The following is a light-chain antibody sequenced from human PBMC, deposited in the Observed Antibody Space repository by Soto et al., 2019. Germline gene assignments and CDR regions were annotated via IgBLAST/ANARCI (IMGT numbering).Light chain of an antibody. CDR2: EVS. V-gene: IGLV2-14*01. CDR3: SSYTSTSAWV. Sequence: QSALTQPASVSGSPGQSITISCTGTSSDVGAYNSVSWFQQHPGKAPQLIIYEVSNRPSGVSDRFSASKSGNTASLTISGLQAEDETDYYCSSYTSTSAWVFGGGTKLTVL. CDR1: SSDVGAYNS. J-gene: IGLJ2*01.